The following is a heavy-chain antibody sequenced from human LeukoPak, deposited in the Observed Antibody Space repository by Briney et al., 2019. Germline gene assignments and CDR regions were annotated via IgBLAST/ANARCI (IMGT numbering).Heavy chain of an antibody. D-gene: IGHD5-12*01. Sequence: GGSLRLSCAASGLTFSSYSMNWVRQAPGKGLEWVSSISSSSSYIYYADSVKGRFTISRDNSRNTPFLQMNSLRTEDTAVYYCAKDRGFGRGFRAYDGYYFDYWGQGTLVTVSS. CDR1: GLTFSSYS. V-gene: IGHV3-21*01. CDR2: ISSSSSYI. CDR3: AKDRGFGRGFRAYDGYYFDY. J-gene: IGHJ4*02.